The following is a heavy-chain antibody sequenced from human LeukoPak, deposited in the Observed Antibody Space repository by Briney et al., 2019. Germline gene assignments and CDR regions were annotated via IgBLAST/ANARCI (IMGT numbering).Heavy chain of an antibody. J-gene: IGHJ5*02. CDR2: ISGDESDT. Sequence: ESLKISCKGSGYSFTSHWIGWVRQMPGKGLEWMGIISGDESDTRYSPSFQGQVTISADKSISTTYLQWSSLKASDTAMYYCARRESSNVGGWFDPWGQGTLVTVSS. V-gene: IGHV5-51*01. CDR3: ARRESSNVGGWFDP. CDR1: GYSFTSHW. D-gene: IGHD6-13*01.